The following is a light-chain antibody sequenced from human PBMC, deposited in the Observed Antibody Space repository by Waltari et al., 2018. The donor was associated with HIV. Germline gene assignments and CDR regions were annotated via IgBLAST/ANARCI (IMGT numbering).Light chain of an antibody. V-gene: IGKV1-39*01. CDR1: QSISNY. CDR2: TAS. CDR3: QQGYSTPPT. J-gene: IGKJ1*01. Sequence: DIQMTQSPSSLSASVGDRVTITCRASQSISNYLSWYRQKPGKAPKLLIYTASSLQSGVPSRFSGSGSGTDFTLTISSLQPEDFVTYYCQQGYSTPPTFGQGTKVEIK.